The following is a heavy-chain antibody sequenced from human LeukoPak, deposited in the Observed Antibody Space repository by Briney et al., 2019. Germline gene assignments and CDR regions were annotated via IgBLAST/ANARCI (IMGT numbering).Heavy chain of an antibody. D-gene: IGHD2-21*02. J-gene: IGHJ4*02. CDR1: GFTFSSYG. Sequence: PGRSLRLSCAASGFTFSSYGMHWVRQAPGEGLEYISTLHGDGISTDYTDSVRGRFTVSRDNSKNTIYLQVSNVRAEDTAVYYCARSLRYLDNWGQGIVVTVSS. CDR3: ARSLRYLDN. V-gene: IGHV3-64D*06. CDR2: LHGDGIST.